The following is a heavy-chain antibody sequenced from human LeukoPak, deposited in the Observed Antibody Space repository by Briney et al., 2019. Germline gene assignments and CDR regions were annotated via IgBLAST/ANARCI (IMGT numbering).Heavy chain of an antibody. D-gene: IGHD5-12*01. Sequence: SQTLSLTCTVSGGSISSGGYYWSWIRQHPGKGVEWIGYIYYSGSTYYNPSLKSRVTISVDTSKNQFSLKLSSVTAADTAVYYCARVYSGYWGALIDIWGQGTMVTVSS. V-gene: IGHV4-31*03. CDR3: ARVYSGYWGALIDI. CDR1: GGSISSGGYY. CDR2: IYYSGST. J-gene: IGHJ3*02.